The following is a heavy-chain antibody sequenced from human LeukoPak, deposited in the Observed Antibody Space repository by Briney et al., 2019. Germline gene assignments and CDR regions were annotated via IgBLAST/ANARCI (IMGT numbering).Heavy chain of an antibody. V-gene: IGHV4-59*01. J-gene: IGHJ5*02. CDR1: GGSISSYY. CDR3: ARAPVPPYYYGSGLNWFDP. Sequence: SETLSLTCTVSGGSISSYYWSWIRQPPGKGLEWIWYIYYSGSTNYNPSLKSRVTISVDTSKNQFSLKLSSVTAADTAVYYCARAPVPPYYYGSGLNWFDPWGQGTLVTVSS. D-gene: IGHD3-10*01. CDR2: IYYSGST.